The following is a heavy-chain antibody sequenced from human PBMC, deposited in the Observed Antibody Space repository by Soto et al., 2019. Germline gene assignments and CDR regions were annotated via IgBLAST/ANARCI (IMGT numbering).Heavy chain of an antibody. Sequence: EVQLLESGGDLIQPGGSLRLSCAASGFTFSSYAMSWVRQAPGKGLGWVSAISSSGVSTFYADSVKGRFTISRDNSRTTLYLQMNSLRAEDTDIYYCAKYQPMTQPRPYFDYWGQGTLVTVSS. J-gene: IGHJ4*02. CDR2: ISSSGVST. CDR1: GFTFSSYA. D-gene: IGHD3-22*01. CDR3: AKYQPMTQPRPYFDY. V-gene: IGHV3-23*01.